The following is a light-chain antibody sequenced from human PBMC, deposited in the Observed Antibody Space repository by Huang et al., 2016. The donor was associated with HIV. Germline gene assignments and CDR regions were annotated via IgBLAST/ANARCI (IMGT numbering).Light chain of an antibody. CDR1: QDIGSY. J-gene: IGKJ3*01. Sequence: IQLTQSPSSLSASVGDRVTITCRASQDIGSYLAWYQQKPGKAPNLLIYAASTLESGVPSRFSGSGSGTDFTLTINNLQPEDFATYYCLQLNSYPGAFGPGNNVDV. V-gene: IGKV1-9*01. CDR2: AAS. CDR3: LQLNSYPGA.